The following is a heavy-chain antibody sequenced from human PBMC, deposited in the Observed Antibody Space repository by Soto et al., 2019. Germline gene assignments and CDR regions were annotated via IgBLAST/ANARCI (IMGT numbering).Heavy chain of an antibody. D-gene: IGHD6-6*01. Sequence: PGGSLRLSCAASGFTFDDYTMHCVRQAPGKGLEWVSLISWDGGSTYYADPVKGRFTISRDNSKNSLYLQMNSLRTEDTALYYCAKDKEAARPRWYFDLWGRGTLVTVYS. V-gene: IGHV3-43*01. CDR2: ISWDGGST. J-gene: IGHJ2*01. CDR3: AKDKEAARPRWYFDL. CDR1: GFTFDDYT.